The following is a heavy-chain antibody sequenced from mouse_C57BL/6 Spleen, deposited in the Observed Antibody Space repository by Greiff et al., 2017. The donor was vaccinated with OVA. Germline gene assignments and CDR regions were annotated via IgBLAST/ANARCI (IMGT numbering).Heavy chain of an antibody. CDR1: GFTFSSYA. V-gene: IGHV5-4*01. CDR2: ISDGGSYT. Sequence: EVQGVESGGGLVKPGGSLKLSCAASGFTFSSYAMSWVRQTPEKRLEWVATISDGGSYTYYPDNVKGRFTSSRDNTKNNRYLQMSHLKSEDTAMYYGARDQGWDVDVWGTGTTVTVSS. CDR3: ARDQGWDVDV. D-gene: IGHD3-2*02. J-gene: IGHJ1*03.